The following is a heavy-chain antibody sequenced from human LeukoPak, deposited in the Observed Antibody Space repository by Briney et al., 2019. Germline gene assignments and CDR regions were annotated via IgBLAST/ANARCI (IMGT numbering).Heavy chain of an antibody. CDR2: ISGSGGST. CDR3: ARGYYYDSSGYYPFDY. CDR1: GFTFSTYA. Sequence: GGSLRLSCAASGFTFSTYAMSWVRQAPGKGLEWVSAISGSGGSTYYADSVKGRFTISRDNSKNTLYLQMNSLRAEDTAVYYCARGYYYDSSGYYPFDYWGQGTLVTVSS. J-gene: IGHJ4*02. V-gene: IGHV3-23*01. D-gene: IGHD3-22*01.